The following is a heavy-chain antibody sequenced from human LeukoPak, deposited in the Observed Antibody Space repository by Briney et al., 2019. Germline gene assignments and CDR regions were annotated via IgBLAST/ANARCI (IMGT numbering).Heavy chain of an antibody. CDR3: TEFNTRDAFDI. J-gene: IGHJ3*02. CDR1: GFTFSNAW. D-gene: IGHD1-26*01. CDR2: IKSKSDGGTT. Sequence: PGGSLRLSCAASGFTFSNAWMSWVRQAPGKGLEWVGRIKSKSDGGTTDYAAPVKGRFTISRDDSKNTLYLQMNSLKTEDTAVYYCTEFNTRDAFDIWGQGTMVTVSS. V-gene: IGHV3-15*01.